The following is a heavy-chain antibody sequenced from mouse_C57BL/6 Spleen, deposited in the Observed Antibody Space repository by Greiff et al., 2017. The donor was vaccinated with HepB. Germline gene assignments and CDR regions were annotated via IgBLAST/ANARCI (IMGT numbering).Heavy chain of an antibody. D-gene: IGHD2-5*01. V-gene: IGHV1-80*01. J-gene: IGHJ4*01. CDR3: ARRGIVTTAMDY. CDR1: GYAFSSYW. Sequence: QVQLQQSGAELVKPGASVKISCKASGYAFSSYWMNWVKQRPGKGLEWIGQIYPGDGDTNYNGKFKGKATLTADKSSSTAYMQLSSLTSEDSAVYFCARRGIVTTAMDYWGQGTSVTVSS. CDR2: IYPGDGDT.